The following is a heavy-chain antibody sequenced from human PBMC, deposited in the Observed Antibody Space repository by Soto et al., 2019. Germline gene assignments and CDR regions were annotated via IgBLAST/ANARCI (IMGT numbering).Heavy chain of an antibody. CDR1: GGSIRNYY. J-gene: IGHJ5*02. Sequence: QVQLQESGPGLVKPSETLSLTCTVSGGSIRNYYWSWIRQPAGKGLEWIGRVYSTGTTNYNPSLSSRVALSVDTSKNQFSLRLDSVTAADTATYFCARDEYYDSNNWFEHWGLCTLVSVSS. D-gene: IGHD3-22*01. CDR2: VYSTGTT. CDR3: ARDEYYDSNNWFEH. V-gene: IGHV4-4*07.